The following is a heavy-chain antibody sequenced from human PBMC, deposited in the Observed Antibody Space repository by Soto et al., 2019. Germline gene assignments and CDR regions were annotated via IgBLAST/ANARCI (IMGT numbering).Heavy chain of an antibody. CDR3: ARDQTSHPYSSSYRLLFRSYYYGMDV. V-gene: IGHV3-30-3*01. CDR1: GFTFSSYA. CDR2: ISYDGSNK. Sequence: GGSLRLSCAASGFTFSSYAMHCVRQAPGKGLEWVAVISYDGSNKYYADSVKRRFTISKDNAKNTLYLQMNSLRAEDTAVYYCARDQTSHPYSSSYRLLFRSYYYGMDVRGQGTTVTVSS. J-gene: IGHJ6*02. D-gene: IGHD6-6*01.